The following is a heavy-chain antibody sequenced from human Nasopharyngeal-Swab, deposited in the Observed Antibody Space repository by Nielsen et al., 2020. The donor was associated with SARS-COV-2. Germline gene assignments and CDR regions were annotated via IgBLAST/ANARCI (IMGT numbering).Heavy chain of an antibody. CDR1: GYTFTRYY. CDR2: INPSGGST. Sequence: ASVKVSCKASGYTFTRYYMHWVRQAPGQGLEWMGIINPSGGSTSYAQKFQGRVKMTRDTSTSTLYMELSSLRFEDTAVYYCARGARFAVDYFDYWGQGTLVTASS. J-gene: IGHJ4*02. CDR3: ARGARFAVDYFDY. D-gene: IGHD6-19*01. V-gene: IGHV1-46*01.